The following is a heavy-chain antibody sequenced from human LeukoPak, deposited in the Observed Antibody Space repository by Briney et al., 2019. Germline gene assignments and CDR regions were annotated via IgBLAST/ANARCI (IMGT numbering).Heavy chain of an antibody. CDR2: IKQDGSEK. CDR1: GFTFSSYW. CDR3: ARASTVKSGYYYYGMDV. V-gene: IGHV3-7*03. J-gene: IGHJ6*04. D-gene: IGHD4-11*01. Sequence: QPGGSLRLSCAASGFTFSSYWMSWVRQAPGKGLEWVANIKQDGSEKYYVDSVKGRSTISRDNAKNSLYLQMNSLRAEDTAVYYCARASTVKSGYYYYGMDVWGKGTTVTVSS.